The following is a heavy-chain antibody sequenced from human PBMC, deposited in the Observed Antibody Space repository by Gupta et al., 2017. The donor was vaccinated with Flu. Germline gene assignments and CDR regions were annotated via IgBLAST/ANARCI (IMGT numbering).Heavy chain of an antibody. CDR3: AGGHWAK. D-gene: IGHD3-16*01. CDR2: ISSSGVT. Sequence: CAGSGFTLTSNDMSWVRQAPGRGLEWVSFISSSGVTYYGDPVRGRFTISRDNARNSLYLQLSGLRDEDTTVYYWAGGHWAKWGQGTLVTVSS. V-gene: IGHV3-48*03. J-gene: IGHJ4*02. CDR1: GFTLTSND.